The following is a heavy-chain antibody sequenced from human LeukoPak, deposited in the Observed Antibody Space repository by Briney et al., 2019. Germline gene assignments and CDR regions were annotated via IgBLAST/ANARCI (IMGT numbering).Heavy chain of an antibody. D-gene: IGHD4-23*01. V-gene: IGHV3-53*01. CDR1: GFTVSNNY. CDR2: IYSGGST. CDR3: ARVDYGGNSWNWFDP. Sequence: AGGSLRLSCAASGFTVSNNYMSWVRQAPGKGLEWVSVIYSGGSTYYADSVKGRFTISSDNSKNTLYLQMNSLRAEDTAVYYCARVDYGGNSWNWFDPWGQGTLVTVSS. J-gene: IGHJ5*02.